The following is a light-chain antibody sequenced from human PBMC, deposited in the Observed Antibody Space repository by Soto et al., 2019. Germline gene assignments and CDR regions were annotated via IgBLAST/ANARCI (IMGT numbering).Light chain of an antibody. CDR3: SSYTSSSTVV. J-gene: IGLJ2*01. CDR1: SSDVGGYNY. Sequence: QSALTQPASVSGSLGQSITISCTGTSSDVGGYNYVSRYQQHPGKDPKVVIFEVTIRPSGVSSRFSGSKSGNTASLTVSGLQAEDEGDYYCSSYTSSSTVVFGGGTKVTVL. V-gene: IGLV2-14*01. CDR2: EVT.